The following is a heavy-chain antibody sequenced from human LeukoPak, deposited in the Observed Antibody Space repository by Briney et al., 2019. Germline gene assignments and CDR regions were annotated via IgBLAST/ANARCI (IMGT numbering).Heavy chain of an antibody. CDR3: ARDGGGSAWAFDL. Sequence: GGSLRLSCAASAFTFLSFEMNWLRQAPGKGRAGVAYISSSGDKNDYADSAKGRFTVSRDNAKNTVYLQVNSLRVEDTALYFCARDGGGSAWAFDLLGQGTLVTVSS. V-gene: IGHV3-48*03. J-gene: IGHJ4*02. D-gene: IGHD2-15*01. CDR2: ISSSGDKN. CDR1: AFTFLSFE.